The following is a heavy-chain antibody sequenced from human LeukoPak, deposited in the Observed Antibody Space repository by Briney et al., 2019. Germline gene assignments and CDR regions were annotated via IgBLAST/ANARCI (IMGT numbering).Heavy chain of an antibody. D-gene: IGHD5-18*01. J-gene: IGHJ4*02. CDR2: INPNSGGT. CDR3: ASFVDTAMVTADY. V-gene: IGHV1-2*02. Sequence: GASVKVSCKASGYTFTGYYMHWVRQAPGQGLKWMGWINPNSGGTNYAQKFQGRVTMTRDTSISTAYMELSRLRSDDTAVYYCASFVDTAMVTADYWGQGTLVTVSS. CDR1: GYTFTGYY.